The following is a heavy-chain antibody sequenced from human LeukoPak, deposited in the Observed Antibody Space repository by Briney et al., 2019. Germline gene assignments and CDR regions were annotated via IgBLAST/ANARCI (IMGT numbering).Heavy chain of an antibody. J-gene: IGHJ3*02. Sequence: GASVKVSCRASGYTFTSYGISWVRQAPGQGLEWMGWISAYNGNTDYAQKLQGRVTMTTDTSTSTAYMELRSLRSDDTAVYYCARSGTGGPYDAFDIWGQGTMVTVSS. CDR1: GYTFTSYG. CDR3: ARSGTGGPYDAFDI. CDR2: ISAYNGNT. V-gene: IGHV1-18*01. D-gene: IGHD1-26*01.